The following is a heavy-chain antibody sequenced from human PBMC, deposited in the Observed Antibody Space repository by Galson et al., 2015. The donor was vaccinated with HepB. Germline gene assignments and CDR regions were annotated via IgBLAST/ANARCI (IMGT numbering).Heavy chain of an antibody. CDR1: GFTFSTYA. V-gene: IGHV3-48*01. CDR2: ITSSTSAI. J-gene: IGHJ4*02. D-gene: IGHD4-17*01. Sequence: SLRLSCAASGFTFSTYAMNWVRQAPGKGLEWVSYITSSTSAIYYADSVKGRFTISRDNANNSLFLQMDSLRAEDTAVYYCARDRRSFTRPMQVTTWGIDYWGQGTLVTVSS. CDR3: ARDRRSFTRPMQVTTWGIDY.